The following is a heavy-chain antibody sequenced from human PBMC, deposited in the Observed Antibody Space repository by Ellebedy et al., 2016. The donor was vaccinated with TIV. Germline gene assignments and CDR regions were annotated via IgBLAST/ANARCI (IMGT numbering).Heavy chain of an antibody. Sequence: ASVKVSXXASGYSFTGYDITWVRQAPGQGLEWMGWISANNGNTNYAQSLQGRVTMSTDASTRTAYMELRSLRSGDTAVYYCARVFDSGYDSAYFDNWGQGTLVTVSS. CDR3: ARVFDSGYDSAYFDN. D-gene: IGHD5-12*01. CDR2: ISANNGNT. CDR1: GYSFTGYD. J-gene: IGHJ4*02. V-gene: IGHV1-18*01.